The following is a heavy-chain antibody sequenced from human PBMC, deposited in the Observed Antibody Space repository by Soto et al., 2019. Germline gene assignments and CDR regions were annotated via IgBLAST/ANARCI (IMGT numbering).Heavy chain of an antibody. Sequence: QVQLVESGGGVVQPGRSLRLSCAASGFTFSSYGMHWVRQAPGKGLEWVAVISYHGNDKYYADSVKGRFTISRDNFKSTLYLQMSSLRAEDTAIYFCAKDLLPNTVTTCGSWGQGTRVTVSS. CDR3: AKDLLPNTVTTCGS. D-gene: IGHD4-17*01. V-gene: IGHV3-30*18. J-gene: IGHJ5*02. CDR2: ISYHGNDK. CDR1: GFTFSSYG.